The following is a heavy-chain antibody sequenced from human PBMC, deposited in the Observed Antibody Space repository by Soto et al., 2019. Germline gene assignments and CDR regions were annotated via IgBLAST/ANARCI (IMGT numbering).Heavy chain of an antibody. V-gene: IGHV1-69*01. CDR1: GGTFSSYA. D-gene: IGHD3-3*01. J-gene: IGHJ4*02. Sequence: QVQLVQSGAEVKKPGSSVKVSCKASGGTFSSYAISWVRQAPGQGLEWMGGVIPIFGTPHYAQRFQGRVTFTAGESTSTAYMELSSLRSEDTAVYYCARAYYDFWSGYYKFGDFDYWGQGTLVTVSS. CDR2: VIPIFGTP. CDR3: ARAYYDFWSGYYKFGDFDY.